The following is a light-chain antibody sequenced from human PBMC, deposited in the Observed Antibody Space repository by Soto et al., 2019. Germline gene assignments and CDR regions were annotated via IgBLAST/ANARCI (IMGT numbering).Light chain of an antibody. CDR1: QSVSNY. Sequence: EIVLTQSPATLSLSPGERATLSCRASQSVSNYLAWYQQKPGQAPRLLIYDTSTRATGIPARFSGSGSGTDFTLTVSSLEPEDFAVYYCQQRSSWPPSTFGQGTKVEIK. CDR2: DTS. J-gene: IGKJ1*01. CDR3: QQRSSWPPST. V-gene: IGKV3-11*01.